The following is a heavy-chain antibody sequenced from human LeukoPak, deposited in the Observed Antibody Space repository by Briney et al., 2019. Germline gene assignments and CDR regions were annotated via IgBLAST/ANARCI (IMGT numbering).Heavy chain of an antibody. V-gene: IGHV4-61*02. CDR3: ARGGIVGATTAYYYYMDV. Sequence: SQTLSLTCTVSGGSISSGSYYWSWIRQPAGKGLEWIGRIYTSGSTNYNPSLKSRVTISVDTSKNQFSLKLSSETAADTAVYYCARGGIVGATTAYYYYMDVWGKGTTVTVSS. CDR2: IYTSGST. D-gene: IGHD1-26*01. J-gene: IGHJ6*03. CDR1: GGSISSGSYY.